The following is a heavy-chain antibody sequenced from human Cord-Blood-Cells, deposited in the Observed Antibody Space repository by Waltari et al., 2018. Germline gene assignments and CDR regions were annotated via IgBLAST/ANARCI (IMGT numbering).Heavy chain of an antibody. CDR2: IFSNDEK. D-gene: IGHD6-13*01. Sequence: GTLKESGPVLVKPTETLTLTCTVSGFSLSNARMGVSWIRQPPGKALEWLAHIFSNDEKSYSTSLKSRRTISKDTSKSQVVLTMTNMDPVDTATDYCARIQHEHGYSSSNGCDPWGQGTLVTVSS. CDR3: ARIQHEHGYSSSNGCDP. V-gene: IGHV2-26*01. CDR1: GFSLSNARMG. J-gene: IGHJ5*02.